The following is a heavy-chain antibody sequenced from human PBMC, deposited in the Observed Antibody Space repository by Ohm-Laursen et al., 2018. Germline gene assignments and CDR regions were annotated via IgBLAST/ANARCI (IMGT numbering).Heavy chain of an antibody. Sequence: PSETLSLTCTVSGGSVSSGSYYWSWIRQPPGKGLEWIGYIYYSGSTNYNPSLKSRVTISVDTSKNQFSLKLSSVTAADTAVYYCARGYLVAPYYYYGMDVWGQGTTVTVSS. J-gene: IGHJ6*02. CDR3: ARGYLVAPYYYYGMDV. D-gene: IGHD2-15*01. V-gene: IGHV4-61*01. CDR1: GGSVSSGSYY. CDR2: IYYSGST.